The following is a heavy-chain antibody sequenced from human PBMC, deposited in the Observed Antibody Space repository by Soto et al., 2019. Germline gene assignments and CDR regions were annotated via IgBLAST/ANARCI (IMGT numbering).Heavy chain of an antibody. CDR2: IIPIFGTA. V-gene: IGHV1-69*01. CDR3: ASTVTTFGGEDYYYYGMDV. Sequence: QVQLVQSGAEGKKPGSSVKVSCKASGGTFSSYAISWVRQAPGQGLEWMGGIIPIFGTANYAQKFQGRVTITADESTSTAYMELSSLRSEDTAVYYCASTVTTFGGEDYYYYGMDVWGQGTTVTVSS. J-gene: IGHJ6*02. D-gene: IGHD4-4*01. CDR1: GGTFSSYA.